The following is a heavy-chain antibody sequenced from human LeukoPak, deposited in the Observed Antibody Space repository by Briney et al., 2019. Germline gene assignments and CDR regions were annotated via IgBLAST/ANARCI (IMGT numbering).Heavy chain of an antibody. CDR2: ISWNSGSI. Sequence: PGGSLRLSCAASGFTFDDYAMHWVRQAPGKGLEWVSGISWNSGSIGYADSVKGRFTISRDNAKNSLYLQMNSLRAEDTALYYCAKDITAWRGYSGYGPYYFDYWGQGTLVTVSS. J-gene: IGHJ4*02. CDR1: GFTFDDYA. CDR3: AKDITAWRGYSGYGPYYFDY. D-gene: IGHD5-12*01. V-gene: IGHV3-9*01.